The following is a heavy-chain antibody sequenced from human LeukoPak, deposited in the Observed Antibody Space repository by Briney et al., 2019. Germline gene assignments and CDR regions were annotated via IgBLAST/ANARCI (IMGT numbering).Heavy chain of an antibody. D-gene: IGHD3-3*01. CDR1: GGSISSGSYY. J-gene: IGHJ3*02. Sequence: SETLSLTCTVSGGSISSGSYYWSWIRQPAGKGLEWIGRIYTSGSTNYNPSLKSRVTISEDTSKNQFSLKLSSVTAADTAVYYCARGYDFWSGHPDAFDIWGQGTMVTVSS. CDR3: ARGYDFWSGHPDAFDI. V-gene: IGHV4-61*02. CDR2: IYTSGST.